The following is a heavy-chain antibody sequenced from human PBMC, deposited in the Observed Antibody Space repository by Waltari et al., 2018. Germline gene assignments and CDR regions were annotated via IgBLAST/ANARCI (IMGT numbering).Heavy chain of an antibody. J-gene: IGHJ6*02. CDR2: IIPIFGTA. CDR3: ARDPDCTGGVCYLGGMDV. D-gene: IGHD2-8*02. V-gene: IGHV1-69*13. CDR1: GGTFSSYA. Sequence: QVQLVQSGAEVKKPGSSVKVSCKASGGTFSSYAISSVRQAPGQGLEWMGGIIPIFGTANYAQKFQGRVTITADESTSTAYMELSSLRSEDTAVYYCARDPDCTGGVCYLGGMDVWGQGTTVTVSS.